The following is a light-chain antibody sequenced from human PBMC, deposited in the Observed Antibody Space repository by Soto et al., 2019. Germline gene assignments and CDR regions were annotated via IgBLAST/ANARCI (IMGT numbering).Light chain of an antibody. CDR3: QQYGSSLGT. CDR2: GAS. CDR1: QSVSSNY. Sequence: EIVLTQSPGTLSLSPGERATLSCRASQSVSSNYLAWYQQKPSQAPRLLIYGASYRATGIPDRFSGSGSGTDFTLTISRLEPEDFAVYYCQQYGSSLGTFGPGTKVDIK. V-gene: IGKV3-20*01. J-gene: IGKJ3*01.